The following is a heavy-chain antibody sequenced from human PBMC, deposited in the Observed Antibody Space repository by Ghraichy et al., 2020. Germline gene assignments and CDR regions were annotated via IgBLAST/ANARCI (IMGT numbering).Heavy chain of an antibody. V-gene: IGHV3-48*02. D-gene: IGHD6-13*01. J-gene: IGHJ3*02. CDR2: ISSSSSTI. CDR3: ARSYSSSWYDAFDI. CDR1: GFTFSSYS. Sequence: GESLNISCAASGFTFSSYSMNWVRQAPGKGLEWVSYISSSSSTIYYADSVKGRFTISRDNAKNSLYLQMNSLRDEDTAVYYCARSYSSSWYDAFDIWGQGTMVTVSS.